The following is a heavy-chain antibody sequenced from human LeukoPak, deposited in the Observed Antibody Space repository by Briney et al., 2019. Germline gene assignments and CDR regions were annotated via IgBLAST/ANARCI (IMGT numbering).Heavy chain of an antibody. J-gene: IGHJ4*02. CDR1: GFTFSSYS. Sequence: GGSLRLSCAASGFTFSSYSMNWVRQAPGKGLEWVSSISSSSSYIYYADSVKGRFTISRDNAKNSLYLQMNSLRAEDTAVCYCARDLDTAMVTPDYWGQGTLVTVSS. CDR3: ARDLDTAMVTPDY. D-gene: IGHD5-18*01. CDR2: ISSSSSYI. V-gene: IGHV3-21*01.